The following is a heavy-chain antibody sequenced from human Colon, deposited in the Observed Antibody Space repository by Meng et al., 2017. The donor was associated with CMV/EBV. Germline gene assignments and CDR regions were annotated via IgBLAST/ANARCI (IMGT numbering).Heavy chain of an antibody. CDR3: ARDLPGPTTVTYPTYYYHYGMDV. CDR2: ISSSSSYI. V-gene: IGHV3-21*01. D-gene: IGHD4-17*01. Sequence: GESLKISCAASGFTFSSYSMNWVRQAPGKGLEWVSSISSSSSYIYYADSVKGRFTISRDNAKNSLYLQMNSLRAEDTAVYYCARDLPGPTTVTYPTYYYHYGMDVWGQGTTVTVSS. CDR1: GFTFSSYS. J-gene: IGHJ6*02.